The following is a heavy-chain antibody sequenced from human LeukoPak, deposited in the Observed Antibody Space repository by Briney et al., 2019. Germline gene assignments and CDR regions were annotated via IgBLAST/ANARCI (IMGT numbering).Heavy chain of an antibody. D-gene: IGHD3-10*01. Sequence: GGSLRPSCAASGFTFSGYWMHWVRQAPGKGLVWVSRINSDGSSTSYADSVKGRFTISRDNAKNTLYLQMNSLRAEDTAVYYCARDLTVRGVSNYFDYWGQGTLVTVSS. CDR2: INSDGSST. J-gene: IGHJ4*02. CDR3: ARDLTVRGVSNYFDY. CDR1: GFTFSGYW. V-gene: IGHV3-74*01.